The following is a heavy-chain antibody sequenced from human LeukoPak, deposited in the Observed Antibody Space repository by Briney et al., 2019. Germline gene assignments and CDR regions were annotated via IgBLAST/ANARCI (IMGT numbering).Heavy chain of an antibody. J-gene: IGHJ4*02. Sequence: MRGIIPIFGTANYAQKFQGRVTITAHENTSKGYMEVRRLRSEDTAVYYCARDSGGLGSFDYWGQGTLVTVSS. CDR2: IIPIFGTA. CDR3: ARDSGGLGSFDY. V-gene: IGHV1-69*01. D-gene: IGHD3-10*01.